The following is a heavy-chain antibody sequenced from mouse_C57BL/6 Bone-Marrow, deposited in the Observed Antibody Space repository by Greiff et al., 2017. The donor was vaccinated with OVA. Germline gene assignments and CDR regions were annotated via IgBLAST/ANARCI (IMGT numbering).Heavy chain of an antibody. D-gene: IGHD1-1*02. CDR1: GFNIKDDY. CDR2: IDPENGDT. CDR3: TTLAVDYYAMGY. J-gene: IGHJ4*01. V-gene: IGHV14-4*01. Sequence: VQLQQSGAELVRPGASVKLSCTASGFNIKDDYMHWVKQRPEQGLEWIGWIDPENGDTEYASKFQGKATITADTSSNTAYLQLSSLTSEDTAVYYCTTLAVDYYAMGYWGQGTSVTVSS.